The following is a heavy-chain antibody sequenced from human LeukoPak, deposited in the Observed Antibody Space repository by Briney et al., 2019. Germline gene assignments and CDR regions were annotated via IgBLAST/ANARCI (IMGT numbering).Heavy chain of an antibody. D-gene: IGHD4/OR15-4a*01. Sequence: SETLSLTCTVSGGSISYYYWSWIRQPPGKGLEWIGYIYYSGTINYNPSLKSRVTISVDTSKNQFSLKLNSVTAADTAVYYCAGGDPRTKVPEGMDVWGQGTTVTVSS. CDR3: AGGDPRTKVPEGMDV. CDR2: IYYSGTI. J-gene: IGHJ6*02. V-gene: IGHV4-59*01. CDR1: GGSISYYY.